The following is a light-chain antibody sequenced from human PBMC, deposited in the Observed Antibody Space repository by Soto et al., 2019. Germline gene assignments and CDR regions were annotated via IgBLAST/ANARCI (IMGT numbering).Light chain of an antibody. V-gene: IGKV3-15*01. Sequence: TQSPATLSVSLGEEVSLSCRASQSVGPNLAWYQQRPGQAPRLLIHWGSTRANGVPARFRGSGRGTDFTLTLSNLQSEDLAVYYCQQYESCPPYSFGQWTRLEIK. CDR3: QQYESCPPYS. CDR1: QSVGPN. J-gene: IGKJ2*03. CDR2: WGS.